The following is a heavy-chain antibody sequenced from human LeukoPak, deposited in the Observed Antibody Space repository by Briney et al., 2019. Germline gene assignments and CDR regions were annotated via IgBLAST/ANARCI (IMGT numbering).Heavy chain of an antibody. CDR3: ARGTRKYCTNGVCYFDHRNYYFDY. CDR2: INPNSGGT. V-gene: IGHV1-2*02. J-gene: IGHJ4*02. Sequence: ASVKVSCKASGGTFSSYAISWVRQAPGQGLEWMGWINPNSGGTNYAQKFQGRVTMTRDTSISTAYMELSRLRSDDTAVYYCARGTRKYCTNGVCYFDHRNYYFDYWGQGTLVTVSS. D-gene: IGHD2-8*01. CDR1: GGTFSSYA.